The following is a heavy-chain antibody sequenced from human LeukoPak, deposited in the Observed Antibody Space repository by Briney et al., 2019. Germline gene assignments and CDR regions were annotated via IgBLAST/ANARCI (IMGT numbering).Heavy chain of an antibody. CDR3: AGQETRAFDV. Sequence: PGGSLRLSCEASGFTFSSYGMHWVRQAPGKGVEWVAVIWYDGNTKHYADSVEGRFTISRDNSMNTLYLHMNSLGAEDTAVYYCAGQETRAFDVWGQGTVVTVSS. CDR2: IWYDGNTK. CDR1: GFTFSSYG. J-gene: IGHJ3*01. D-gene: IGHD5-24*01. V-gene: IGHV3-33*01.